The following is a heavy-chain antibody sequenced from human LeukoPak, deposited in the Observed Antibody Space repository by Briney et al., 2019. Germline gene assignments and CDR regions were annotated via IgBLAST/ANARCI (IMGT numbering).Heavy chain of an antibody. CDR2: IYTGDSDT. CDR3: ARRFYDFWSGEGWFDP. CDR1: GFRFTSYW. V-gene: IGHV5-51*01. Sequence: GGSLQISCQGSGFRFTSYWIGWVRQVPGKGLEWMGIIYTGDSDTRYSPSFQGQVTISADKSISTAYLQWSSLKASDNAMYYCARRFYDFWSGEGWFDPWGQGTLVTVSS. J-gene: IGHJ5*02. D-gene: IGHD3-3*01.